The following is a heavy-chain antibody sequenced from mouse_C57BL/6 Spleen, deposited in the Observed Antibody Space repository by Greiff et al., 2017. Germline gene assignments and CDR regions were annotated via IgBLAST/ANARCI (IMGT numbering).Heavy chain of an antibody. Sequence: EVQLVESGPGLAKPSQTLSLTCSVTGYSITSDYWNWIRTFPGNKLEYMGYISYSGSTYYTPSLKSRISITRDTPKNQYYLQLHSVTTEDTATYYYARYDDYSGSSSYWYIDVWGTGTTVTVSS. CDR1: GYSITSDY. CDR2: ISYSGST. V-gene: IGHV3-8*01. J-gene: IGHJ1*03. CDR3: ARYDDYSGSSSYWYIDV. D-gene: IGHD1-1*01.